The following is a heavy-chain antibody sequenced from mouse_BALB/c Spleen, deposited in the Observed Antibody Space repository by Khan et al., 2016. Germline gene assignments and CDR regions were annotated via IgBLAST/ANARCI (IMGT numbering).Heavy chain of an antibody. Sequence: EVQLQESGPGLVKPSQSLSLTCTVTGYSITSDYAWNWIRQFPGNKLGWMGYISYSGGTRSNQSLKSRISITRDTSKNQFFLQLNSVTTEDTATYYCAILIYYDGSRFAYWGQGTLVTVTA. D-gene: IGHD1-1*01. CDR2: ISYSGGT. CDR3: AILIYYDGSRFAY. J-gene: IGHJ3*01. CDR1: GYSITSDYA. V-gene: IGHV3-2*02.